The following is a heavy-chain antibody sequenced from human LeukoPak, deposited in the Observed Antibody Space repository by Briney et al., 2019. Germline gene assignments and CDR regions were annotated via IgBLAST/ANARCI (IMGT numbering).Heavy chain of an antibody. Sequence: SETLSLTCAVFAYSISSSNWWAWIRQPPGKGLEWIGYIYYSGSTYYNPSLKSRVTMSVDTSKNQFSLKLSSVTAADTAVYSCARDKDPYYYDSSGYYYSYYFDYWGQGTLVTVSS. CDR1: AYSISSSNW. CDR3: ARDKDPYYYDSSGYYYSYYFDY. V-gene: IGHV4-28*03. J-gene: IGHJ4*02. D-gene: IGHD3-22*01. CDR2: IYYSGST.